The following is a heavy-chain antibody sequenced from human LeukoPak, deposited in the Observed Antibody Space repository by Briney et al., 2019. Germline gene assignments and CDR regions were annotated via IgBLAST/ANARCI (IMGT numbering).Heavy chain of an antibody. CDR3: ARESREGIAVAGTDFDY. CDR1: GYTFTGYY. CDR2: INPNRGGT. J-gene: IGHJ4*02. Sequence: ASVKVSCKASGYTFTGYYMHWVRQAPGQGLEWMGRINPNRGGTNYAQKFQGWVTMTRDTSISTAYMELSRLRSDDTAVYYCARESREGIAVAGTDFDYWGQGTLVTVSS. V-gene: IGHV1-2*04. D-gene: IGHD6-19*01.